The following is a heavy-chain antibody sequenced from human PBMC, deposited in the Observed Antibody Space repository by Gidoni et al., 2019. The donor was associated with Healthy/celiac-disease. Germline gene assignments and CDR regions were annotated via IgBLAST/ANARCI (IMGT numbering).Heavy chain of an antibody. CDR1: GFTFDDYA. CDR3: AGYVWAFDI. V-gene: IGHV3-9*01. Sequence: EVQLVVSGGCLVQPGRSLRLSCAASGFTFDDYAMHWVRQAPGKGLEWGSGISWNSGSIGYADSVKGRFTISRDNAKNSLYLQMNSLRAEDTALYYCAGYVWAFDIWGQGTMVTVSS. D-gene: IGHD3-16*01. J-gene: IGHJ3*02. CDR2: ISWNSGSI.